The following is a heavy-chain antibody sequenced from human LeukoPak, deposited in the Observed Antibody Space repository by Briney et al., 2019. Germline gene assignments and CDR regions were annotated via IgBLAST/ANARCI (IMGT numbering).Heavy chain of an antibody. J-gene: IGHJ4*02. CDR3: AKPEVRYFDWLLYFDQ. Sequence: PGGSLRLSCAASGFTFSTYAMTWVRQAPGKGLEWVSSISGSGGNTYYAGSVKGRFTISRDNSKNTLYLQMNSLRAEDTAVYYCAKPEVRYFDWLLYFDQWGQGTLVTVSS. V-gene: IGHV3-23*01. CDR2: ISGSGGNT. D-gene: IGHD3-9*01. CDR1: GFTFSTYA.